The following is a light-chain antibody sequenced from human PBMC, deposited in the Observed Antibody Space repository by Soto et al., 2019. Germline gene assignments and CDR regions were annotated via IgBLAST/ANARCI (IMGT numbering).Light chain of an antibody. Sequence: DIQMTQSPSTLSASVGDRVTITCRASQSISSWLAWYQQKPGKAPKLLIYDASSLESGVPSRFSGSGSGTDFTLTISSLQPEDVAAYYCQKYNSAPLTFGGGTRLEIK. CDR3: QKYNSAPLT. CDR2: DAS. J-gene: IGKJ5*01. CDR1: QSISSW. V-gene: IGKV1-5*01.